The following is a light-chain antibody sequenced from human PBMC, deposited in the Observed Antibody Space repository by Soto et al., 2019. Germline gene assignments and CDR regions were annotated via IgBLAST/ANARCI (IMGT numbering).Light chain of an antibody. V-gene: IGKV3-20*01. CDR2: DAS. Sequence: EFVLTQSPGTLSLSPVERATLSGMASQTVRNNYVAWYQQKPGQAPRLLIYDASSRATGIPDRFSGGGSGTDFTLTISRLEPEDFAVYYCQQFSSYPLTFGGGTKVDIK. CDR3: QQFSSYPLT. J-gene: IGKJ4*01. CDR1: QTVRNNY.